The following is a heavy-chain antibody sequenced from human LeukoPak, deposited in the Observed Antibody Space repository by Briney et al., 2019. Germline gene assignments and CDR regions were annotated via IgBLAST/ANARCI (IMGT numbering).Heavy chain of an antibody. J-gene: IGHJ4*02. V-gene: IGHV3-23*01. CDR2: ISASDDST. D-gene: IGHD6-19*01. CDR3: TKRLVRHFDH. Sequence: GGSLRLSCAASGSTFSNYDMNWVRQAPGKGLEWVSTISASDDSTYYADSVKGRFTISRDKSTNTLYLQMNSLRAEDTAVYYCTKRLVRHFDHWGQGTLVTVSS. CDR1: GSTFSNYD.